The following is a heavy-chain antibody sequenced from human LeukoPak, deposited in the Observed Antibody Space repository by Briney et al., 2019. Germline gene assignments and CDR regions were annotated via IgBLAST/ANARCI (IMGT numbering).Heavy chain of an antibody. J-gene: IGHJ5*02. V-gene: IGHV4-39*07. CDR2: IYYSGST. Sequence: SETLSLTCTVSGGSISSSSYYWGWIRQPPGKGLEWIGSIYYSGSTYYNPSLKSRVTISVDTSKNQFSLKLSSVTAADTAVYYCARDVDYYDSSGYGLYNWFDPWGQGTLVTVSS. CDR3: ARDVDYYDSSGYGLYNWFDP. D-gene: IGHD3-22*01. CDR1: GGSISSSSYY.